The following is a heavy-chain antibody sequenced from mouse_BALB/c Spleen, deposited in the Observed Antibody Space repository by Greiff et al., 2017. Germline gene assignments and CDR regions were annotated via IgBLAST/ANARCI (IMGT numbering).Heavy chain of an antibody. V-gene: IGHV3-1*02. CDR1: GYSITSGYS. D-gene: IGHD3-2*01. J-gene: IGHJ3*01. Sequence: VQLKQSGPDLVKPSQSLSLTCTVTGYSITSGYSWHWIRQFPGNKLEWMGYIHYSGSTNYNPSLKSRISITRDTSKNQFFLQLNSVTTEDTATYYCALDSSGYVAWFAYWGQGTLVTVSA. CDR3: ALDSSGYVAWFAY. CDR2: IHYSGST.